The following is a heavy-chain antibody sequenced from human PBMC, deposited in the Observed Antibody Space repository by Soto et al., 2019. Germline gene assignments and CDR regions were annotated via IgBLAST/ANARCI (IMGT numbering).Heavy chain of an antibody. J-gene: IGHJ4*02. CDR2: ISYDGSNK. V-gene: IGHV3-30-3*01. CDR3: ARGHDYGGNSGTIDY. CDR1: GFTFSSYA. Sequence: GGSLRLSCAASGFTFSSYAMHWVRQAPGKGLEWVAVISYDGSNKYYADSVKGRFTISRDNSKNTLYLQMNSLRAEDTAVYYCARGHDYGGNSGTIDYWGQGTLVTVSS. D-gene: IGHD4-17*01.